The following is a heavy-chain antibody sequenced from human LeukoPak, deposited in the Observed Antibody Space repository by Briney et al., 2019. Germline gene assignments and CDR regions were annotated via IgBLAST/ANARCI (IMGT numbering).Heavy chain of an antibody. CDR3: ARAYSTNYYMDV. J-gene: IGHJ6*03. V-gene: IGHV4-59*01. D-gene: IGHD6-13*01. CDR1: GGSISSYY. CDR2: IYYSGST. Sequence: SETLSLTCTVPGGSISSYYWSWIRQPPGKGLEWIGYIYYSGSTNYNPSLKSRVTISVDTSKNQFSLKLSSVTAADTAVYYCARAYSTNYYMDVWGKGTTVTVSS.